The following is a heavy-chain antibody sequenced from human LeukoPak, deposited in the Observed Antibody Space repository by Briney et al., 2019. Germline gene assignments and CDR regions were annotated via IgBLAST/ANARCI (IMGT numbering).Heavy chain of an antibody. CDR3: ARGMPYSSS. CDR2: INHSGST. J-gene: IGHJ1*01. V-gene: IGHV4-34*01. CDR1: GGSFSGYY. D-gene: IGHD6-13*01. Sequence: PSETLSLTCAVYGGSFSGYYWSWIRQPPGKGLEWIGEINHSGSTNYNPSLKSRVTISVDTSKNQFTLKLSSVTAADTAVYYCARGMPYSSSWGQGTLVTVSS.